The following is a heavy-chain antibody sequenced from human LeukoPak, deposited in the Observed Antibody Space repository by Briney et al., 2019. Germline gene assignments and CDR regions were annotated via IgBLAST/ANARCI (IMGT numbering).Heavy chain of an antibody. Sequence: PSETLSLTCTVSGGSISGYYWSWIRQPPGRGLEWVGNIFNSGGTNYNPSLKSRVTISLDTSKNQCSLKLRSVTAADTAVYYCARDRALRHWGQGTLVTVSS. CDR1: GGSISGYY. V-gene: IGHV4-59*01. CDR2: IFNSGGT. J-gene: IGHJ4*02. CDR3: ARDRALRH.